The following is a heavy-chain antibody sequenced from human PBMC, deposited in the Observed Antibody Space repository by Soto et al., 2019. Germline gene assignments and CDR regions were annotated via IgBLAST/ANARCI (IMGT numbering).Heavy chain of an antibody. J-gene: IGHJ4*02. Sequence: GGSLRLSCAASGFTFSSYAMSWVRQAPGKGLEWVSAISGSGGSTYYADSVKGRFTISRDNSKNTLYLQMNSLRAEDTAVYYCARAHHSGWLTIDYWGQGTLVTVSS. CDR3: ARAHHSGWLTIDY. V-gene: IGHV3-23*01. CDR1: GFTFSSYA. D-gene: IGHD6-19*01. CDR2: ISGSGGST.